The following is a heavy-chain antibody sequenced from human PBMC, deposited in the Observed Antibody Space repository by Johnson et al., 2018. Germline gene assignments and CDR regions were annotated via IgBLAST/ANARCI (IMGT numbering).Heavy chain of an antibody. Sequence: VQLVESGGGVVQPGRSLRLSCAASGFTFRSYGMHWVRQAPGKGLEWVAVISYDGSNKYYAASVKGRFTISRDNSKNTLYLQMNSRRAEDTAAYYCAKDGGWLRAEGPYYMDGWGKGTTVTVSS. CDR3: AKDGGWLRAEGPYYMDG. CDR2: ISYDGSNK. V-gene: IGHV3-30*18. CDR1: GFTFRSYG. J-gene: IGHJ6*03. D-gene: IGHD5-12*01.